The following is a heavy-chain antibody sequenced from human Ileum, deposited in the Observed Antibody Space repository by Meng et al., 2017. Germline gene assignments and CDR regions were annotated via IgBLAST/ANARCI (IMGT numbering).Heavy chain of an antibody. CDR3: ARHGGYYQSF. V-gene: IGHV4-4*02. D-gene: IGHD4-23*01. Sequence: QVQLQESGPGLVKPSGTLSLTCAASSGSITSDTYWSWVRLPPGKGLEWIGQISHSGSTFYNPSLKSRVTMSVDKSKSQFSLMLTSVTAADTAVYYCARHGGYYQSFWGQGTLVTVSS. J-gene: IGHJ4*02. CDR1: SGSITSDTY. CDR2: ISHSGST.